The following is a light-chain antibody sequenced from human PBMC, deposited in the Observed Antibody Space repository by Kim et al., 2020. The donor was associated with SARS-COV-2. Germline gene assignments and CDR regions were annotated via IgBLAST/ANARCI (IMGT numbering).Light chain of an antibody. CDR2: QHT. V-gene: IGLV3-1*01. Sequence: SYELTQPPSVSVSPGQTASITCSGSKLGDKYAYWYQKKPGQPPILVIYQHTKRPSGISQRFSGSSFGNTATLTISRAQTMDEADYYCQAWDSSTAVFGGG. J-gene: IGLJ3*02. CDR3: QAWDSSTAV. CDR1: KLGDKY.